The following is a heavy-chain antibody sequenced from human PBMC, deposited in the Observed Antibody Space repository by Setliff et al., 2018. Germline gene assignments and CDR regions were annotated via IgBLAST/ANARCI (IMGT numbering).Heavy chain of an antibody. V-gene: IGHV3-7*04. Sequence: PGGSLRLSCAASGFTFSTFWMSWVRQAPGKGLEWVANIKQDGSETYYVDSVKGRFTISRDNPNNSLYLQMNNLRAEDTAVYYCARGGFTSPFSTMKDYWGQGTLVTVSS. D-gene: IGHD3-22*01. CDR2: IKQDGSET. CDR3: ARGGFTSPFSTMKDY. J-gene: IGHJ4*02. CDR1: GFTFSTFW.